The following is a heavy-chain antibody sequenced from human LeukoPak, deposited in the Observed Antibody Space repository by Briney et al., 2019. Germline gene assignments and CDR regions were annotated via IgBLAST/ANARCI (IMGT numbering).Heavy chain of an antibody. J-gene: IGHJ4*02. V-gene: IGHV3-23*01. Sequence: GGSLRLSCAASGFTFSSYAMSWVRQAPGKGLEWVSAISGSGGSTYYADSVKGRFTISRDNSKNTLYLQMNSLRAEDTAVYYCATSVEYYDFWSGYPLQGSFDYWGQGTLVTVSS. CDR1: GFTFSSYA. CDR3: ATSVEYYDFWSGYPLQGSFDY. CDR2: ISGSGGST. D-gene: IGHD3-3*01.